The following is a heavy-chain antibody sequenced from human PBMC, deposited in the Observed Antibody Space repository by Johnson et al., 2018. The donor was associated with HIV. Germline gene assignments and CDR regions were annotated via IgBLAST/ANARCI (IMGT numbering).Heavy chain of an antibody. Sequence: QVQLVESGGGVVQPGGSLRLSCAASTFTFSGYGMHWVRQAPGKGLEWVALISYDGSDKYYADSVKGRFTISRANSKNTMYLQMNSLRAEDTAVYYCAGQVRAFDIWGQGTMVTVSS. V-gene: IGHV3-30*03. CDR3: AGQVRAFDI. CDR1: TFTFSGYG. D-gene: IGHD6-19*01. CDR2: ISYDGSDK. J-gene: IGHJ3*02.